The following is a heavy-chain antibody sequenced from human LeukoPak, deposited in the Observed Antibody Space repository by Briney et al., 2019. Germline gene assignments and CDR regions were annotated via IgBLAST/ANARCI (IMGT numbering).Heavy chain of an antibody. CDR2: IIPIFGTA. V-gene: IGHV1-69*13. CDR1: GYTFTGYY. D-gene: IGHD4-17*01. J-gene: IGHJ4*02. CDR3: ASWRYGDLDY. Sequence: SVKVSCKASGYTFTGYYMHWVRQAPGQGLEWMGGIIPIFGTANYAQKFQGRVTITADESTSTAYMELSSLRSEDTAVYYCASWRYGDLDYWGQGTLVTVSS.